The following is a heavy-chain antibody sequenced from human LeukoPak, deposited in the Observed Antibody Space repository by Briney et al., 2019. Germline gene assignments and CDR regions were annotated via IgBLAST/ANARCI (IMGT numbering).Heavy chain of an antibody. CDR1: GFTFSSYG. Sequence: GGSLRLSCAASGFTFSSYGMHWVRQAPGKGLEWVTFIRYDGGNKDYADSVKGRFTISRDNSKNTLYLQMNSLRAEDTAVYYCAGGYYYGSRYAFDIWGQGTMVTVSS. CDR3: AGGYYYGSRYAFDI. V-gene: IGHV3-30*02. D-gene: IGHD3-10*01. CDR2: IRYDGGNK. J-gene: IGHJ3*02.